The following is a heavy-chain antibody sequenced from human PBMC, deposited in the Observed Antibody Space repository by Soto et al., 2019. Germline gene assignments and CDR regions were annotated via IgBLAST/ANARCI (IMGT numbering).Heavy chain of an antibody. Sequence: GESLKISCESHGYSFTTYWITWVRQKPWKGLEWVGSFHPGESDTRYSPSFQGQVTISADRSLATAYLQWSSLQAADTAIYYCARHEATYYNFYGMDVWGQGTTVTVYS. CDR2: FHPGESDT. CDR1: GYSFTTYW. CDR3: ARHEATYYNFYGMDV. J-gene: IGHJ6*02. V-gene: IGHV5-51*01.